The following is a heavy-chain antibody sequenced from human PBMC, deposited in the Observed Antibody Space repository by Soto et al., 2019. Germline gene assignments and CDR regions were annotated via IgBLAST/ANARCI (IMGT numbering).Heavy chain of an antibody. CDR1: GFTFSSYA. D-gene: IGHD3-10*01. CDR3: AREVEDVGYYGSGCFDY. J-gene: IGHJ4*02. Sequence: QVQLVESGGGVVQPGRSLRLSCAASGFTFSSYAMHWVRQAPGKGLEWVAVISYDGSNKYYADSVKGRFTISRDNSKNTLYLQMNSLRAEDTAVYYCAREVEDVGYYGSGCFDYWGQGTLVTVSS. V-gene: IGHV3-30-3*01. CDR2: ISYDGSNK.